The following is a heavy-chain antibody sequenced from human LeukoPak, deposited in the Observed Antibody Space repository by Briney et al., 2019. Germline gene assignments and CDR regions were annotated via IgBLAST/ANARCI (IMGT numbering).Heavy chain of an antibody. Sequence: GGSLKLSCVASGFNVSDDYMTWVRQAPGKGLEWVSVNYTSGRSDYVDSVKGRFNISRDNTKNKVYLQMNSLTVEDTAVYYCARDRVYGSGIRTWGQGTLVTVSS. CDR2: NYTSGRS. CDR1: GFNVSDDY. CDR3: ARDRVYGSGIRT. J-gene: IGHJ4*02. D-gene: IGHD3-10*01. V-gene: IGHV3-66*01.